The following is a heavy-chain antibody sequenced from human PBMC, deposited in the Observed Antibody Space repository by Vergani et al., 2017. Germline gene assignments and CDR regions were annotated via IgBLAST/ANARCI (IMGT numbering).Heavy chain of an antibody. Sequence: QLHLQESGSRLVKPSETLSLTCTVSGDSISSGGHSWSWIRQPPGKGLEWVGYIYHSGSTYYNPSLKSRLTISVDESRNQFSLQLTSVTAADTAVYYCVRRNNVVRETDYFDYWGQGILVTVSS. V-gene: IGHV4-30-2*01. CDR2: IYHSGST. CDR3: VRRNNVVRETDYFDY. CDR1: GDSISSGGHS. J-gene: IGHJ4*02. D-gene: IGHD3-10*01.